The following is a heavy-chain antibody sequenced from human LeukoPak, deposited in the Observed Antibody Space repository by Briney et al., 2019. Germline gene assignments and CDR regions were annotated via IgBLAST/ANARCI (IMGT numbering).Heavy chain of an antibody. CDR3: ARGLDFHDSSGDY. V-gene: IGHV4-61*02. CDR2: IYTSGST. D-gene: IGHD3-22*01. J-gene: IGHJ4*02. CDR1: GGSISSGSYY. Sequence: SETLSLTCTVSGGSISSGSYYWSWIRQPAGKGLEWIGRIYTSGSTNYNPSLKSRVTISVDTSKNQFSLKLSSVTAADTAVYYCARGLDFHDSSGDYWGQGTLVTVSS.